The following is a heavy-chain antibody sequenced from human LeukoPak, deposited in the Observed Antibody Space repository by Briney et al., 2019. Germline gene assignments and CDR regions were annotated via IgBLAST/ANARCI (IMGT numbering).Heavy chain of an antibody. D-gene: IGHD1-26*01. J-gene: IGHJ4*02. CDR2: ISSSSNTI. V-gene: IGHV3-48*01. CDR3: ATESGTYSGTCFDY. Sequence: GGSLRLSCAASGFTFSSYNMNWVCQAPGKGLEWVSYISSSSNTIYYADSVKGRFTISRDNAKSSLYLQMNSLRAEDTAVYYCATESGTYSGTCFDYWGQGTLVTVSS. CDR1: GFTFSSYN.